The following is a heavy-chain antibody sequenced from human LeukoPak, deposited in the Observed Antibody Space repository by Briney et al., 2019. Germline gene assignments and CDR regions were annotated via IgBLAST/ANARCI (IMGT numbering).Heavy chain of an antibody. J-gene: IGHJ4*02. D-gene: IGHD3-22*01. V-gene: IGHV1-2*02. CDR2: INPNSGDT. Sequence: ASVKVSCKASGYTFTAYYMHWVRQAPGQGLEWMGWINPNSGDTNYAQKFQGRVTMTRDTSINTAYMELSGLTSDDTAVYYCARDEAQQATVVIINEPRGTPGAADYWGQGTLLTVSS. CDR3: ARDEAQQATVVIINEPRGTPGAADY. CDR1: GYTFTAYY.